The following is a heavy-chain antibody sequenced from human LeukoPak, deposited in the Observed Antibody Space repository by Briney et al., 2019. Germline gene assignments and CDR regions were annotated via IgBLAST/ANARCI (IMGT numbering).Heavy chain of an antibody. D-gene: IGHD1-7*01. CDR1: GGSISSSNW. V-gene: IGHV4-4*02. Sequence: NPSGTLSLTCAVSGGSISSSNWWSWVRQPPGTGLEWIGEIYHSGSTYYNPSLKSRVTISVDRSKNQFSLKLSSVTAADTAVYYCARALEDWNYNWYFDLWGRGTLVTVSS. J-gene: IGHJ2*01. CDR2: IYHSGST. CDR3: ARALEDWNYNWYFDL.